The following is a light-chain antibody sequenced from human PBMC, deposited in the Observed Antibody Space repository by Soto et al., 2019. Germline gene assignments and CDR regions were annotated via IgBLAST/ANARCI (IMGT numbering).Light chain of an antibody. CDR3: QQYDLALN. V-gene: IGKV3-20*01. CDR2: VAS. CDR1: QKISNKY. Sequence: EIVLTQSPGILSLSPGERATLSCRASQKISNKYLACYQQKPGQAPSLLIFVASTRATGLPGWCVGRGSGTDFPPTISRLEPEDFAVYYWQQYDLALNFGPGTKVEIK. J-gene: IGKJ3*01.